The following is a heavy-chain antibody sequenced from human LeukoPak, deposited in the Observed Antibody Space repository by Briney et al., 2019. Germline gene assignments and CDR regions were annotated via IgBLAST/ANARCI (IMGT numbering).Heavy chain of an antibody. CDR3: AREGGDCSSTSCYGPVDY. Sequence: SETLTLTCTVSGGSISNYYWSWIRQAPGKGLEWIGYINYSGSTSYNPSLKSRVTVSVDTSKNQFSLKLSSVTAADTAVYYCAREGGDCSSTSCYGPVDYWGQGTLVTVSS. CDR1: GGSISNYY. D-gene: IGHD2-2*01. J-gene: IGHJ4*02. CDR2: INYSGST. V-gene: IGHV4-59*12.